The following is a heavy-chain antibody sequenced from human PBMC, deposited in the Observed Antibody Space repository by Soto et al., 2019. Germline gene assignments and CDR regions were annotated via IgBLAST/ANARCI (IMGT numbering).Heavy chain of an antibody. D-gene: IGHD1-7*01. CDR1: GFTFSNYG. J-gene: IGHJ4*02. V-gene: IGHV3-23*01. CDR2: ISGSGGST. CDR3: AKLTGTAFY. Sequence: LRLSCTASGFTFSNYGMSWVRQAPGQGLEWVSGISGSGGSTYYADSVKGRFTISRDNSKNTLYLQMNSLRAEDTAVYYCAKLTGTAFYWGQGTLVTVSS.